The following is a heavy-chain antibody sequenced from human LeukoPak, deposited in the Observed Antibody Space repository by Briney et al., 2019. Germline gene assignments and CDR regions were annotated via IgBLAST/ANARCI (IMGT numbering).Heavy chain of an antibody. V-gene: IGHV3-30*03. D-gene: IGHD6-19*01. Sequence: GGTLRLSCAASGFSFSSFCMHWVRQAPGKGLEWVGVISYDGNKKYYGDSVKGRFTISRDNSMNTLYLKMNRLRADDTAVYYCSRDPRGIALAGTYDYWGQGILVTVSS. J-gene: IGHJ4*02. CDR2: ISYDGNKK. CDR3: SRDPRGIALAGTYDY. CDR1: GFSFSSFC.